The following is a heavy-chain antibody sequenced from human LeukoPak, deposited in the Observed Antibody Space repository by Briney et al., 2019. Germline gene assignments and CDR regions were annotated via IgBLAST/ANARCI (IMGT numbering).Heavy chain of an antibody. CDR1: GFTFSRYA. CDR2: ISGSAGST. V-gene: IGHV3-23*01. D-gene: IGHD5-18*01. J-gene: IGHJ4*02. Sequence: PGGSLRLSCAASGFTFSRYAMSWVRQAPGKGLEWVSTISGSAGSTYYADSVKGRFTISRDNAKNSLYLQMNSPRAADTAVYYCARGSRDTAMDYDYWGQGTLVTVSS. CDR3: ARGSRDTAMDYDY.